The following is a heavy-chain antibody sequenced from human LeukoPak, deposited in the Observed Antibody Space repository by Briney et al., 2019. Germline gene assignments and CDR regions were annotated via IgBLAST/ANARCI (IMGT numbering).Heavy chain of an antibody. Sequence: PGGSLRLSCAASGFTFSTYAMHWVRQAPGKGLEWVAFIRYDGTNKYYTDSVKGRFTISRDNSKNTLYLQMNSLRAEDTAVYYCAKDTRNWTWGQGTLVTVSS. V-gene: IGHV3-30*02. CDR3: AKDTRNWT. CDR1: GFTFSTYA. CDR2: IRYDGTNK. J-gene: IGHJ4*02. D-gene: IGHD1-1*01.